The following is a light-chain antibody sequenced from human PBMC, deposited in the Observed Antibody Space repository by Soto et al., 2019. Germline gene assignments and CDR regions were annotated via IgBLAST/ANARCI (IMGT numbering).Light chain of an antibody. J-gene: IGLJ1*01. CDR1: SSDVGAYNF. CDR2: EVT. Sequence: QSALAQPASVSGSPGQSITISCTGSSSDVGAYNFVSWYQHHPGKAPKLILYEVTTRPSGVSSRFSGSKSGNTASLTISGLQADDEANYYCSGYTSSNTPSAFGTGTKVTVL. V-gene: IGLV2-14*01. CDR3: SGYTSSNTPSA.